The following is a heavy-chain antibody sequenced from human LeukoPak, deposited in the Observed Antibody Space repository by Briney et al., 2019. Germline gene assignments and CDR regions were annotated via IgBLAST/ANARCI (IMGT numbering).Heavy chain of an antibody. J-gene: IGHJ5*02. CDR2: MNPNSGNT. Sequence: AASVKVSCKASGYTFTSYDIHWVRQATGQGLEWMGWMNPNSGNTGYAQKFQGRVTMTRNTSISTAYMELSSLRSEDTAVYYCARGERTSYDSSGYYRSWGQGTLVTVSS. CDR3: ARGERTSYDSSGYYRS. CDR1: GYTFTSYD. D-gene: IGHD3-22*01. V-gene: IGHV1-8*01.